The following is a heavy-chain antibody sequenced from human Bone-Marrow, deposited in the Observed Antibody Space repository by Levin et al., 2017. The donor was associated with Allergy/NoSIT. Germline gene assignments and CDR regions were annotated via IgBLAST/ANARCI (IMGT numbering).Heavy chain of an antibody. V-gene: IGHV3-21*01. CDR1: GFTFSSYT. J-gene: IGHJ4*02. CDR2: LLFLLPSL. CDR3: AREPAFRFDYDY. Sequence: SCAASGFTFSSYTMHWVRQAPGKGLEWVSSLLFLLPSLSSSSSFQGRFTISRDNAKKSLFLQINSLSAEDTAVYYCAREPAFRFDYDYWRQGPLVTVSS.